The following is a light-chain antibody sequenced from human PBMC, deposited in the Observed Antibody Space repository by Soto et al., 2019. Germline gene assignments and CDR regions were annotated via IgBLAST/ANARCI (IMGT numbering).Light chain of an antibody. CDR2: GAS. CDR1: QSVSSN. Sequence: EIVMTQSPATLSVSPGERATISCRASQSVSSNLAWYQQKPGQAPRLLIYGASTRATGIPARFSGSGSGTEFTLTISSLQSEDFAVYYCQQRWTFGQGTKVDIK. CDR3: QQRWT. J-gene: IGKJ1*01. V-gene: IGKV3-15*01.